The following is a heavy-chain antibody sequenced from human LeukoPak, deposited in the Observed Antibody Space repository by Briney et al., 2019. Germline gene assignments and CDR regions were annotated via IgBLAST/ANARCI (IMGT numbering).Heavy chain of an antibody. CDR2: INHNGNVN. Sequence: GGSLRLSCAASGFTFSSYWMNWARQAPGKGLEWVASINHNGNVNYYVDSVKGRFTISRDNAKNSLYLQMNSLRAEDTAVYYCAREYGDYVFDYWGQGTLVTVSS. V-gene: IGHV3-7*03. J-gene: IGHJ4*02. CDR3: AREYGDYVFDY. CDR1: GFTFSSYW. D-gene: IGHD4-17*01.